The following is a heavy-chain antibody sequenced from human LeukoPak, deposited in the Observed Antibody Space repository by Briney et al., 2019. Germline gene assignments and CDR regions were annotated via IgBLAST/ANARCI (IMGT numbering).Heavy chain of an antibody. CDR3: ARLPGIAAV. D-gene: IGHD6-13*01. V-gene: IGHV4-59*08. J-gene: IGHJ1*01. CDR1: GGSTSRYY. CDR2: LYYSGST. Sequence: NPSETLSLTCSVSGGSTSRYYWSWIRQPPGKSLEWIGYLYYSGSTTYNPSLKSRVTISIDTSNNRFSLNLTSVTAADTAVYYCARLPGIAAVWGQGTLVIVSS.